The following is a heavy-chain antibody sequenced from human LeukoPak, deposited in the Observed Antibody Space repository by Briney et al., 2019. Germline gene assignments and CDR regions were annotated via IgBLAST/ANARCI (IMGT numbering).Heavy chain of an antibody. D-gene: IGHD2-15*01. CDR3: AKDHGCSGGSCYGGWFDP. CDR2: ISWNSGSI. J-gene: IGHJ5*02. Sequence: GRSLRLSCAASGFTFDDYAMHWVRQAPGRGLEWVSGISWNSGSIGYADSVKGRFTISRDNAKNSLYLQMNSLRAEDTALYYCAKDHGCSGGSCYGGWFDPWGQGTLVTVSS. V-gene: IGHV3-9*01. CDR1: GFTFDDYA.